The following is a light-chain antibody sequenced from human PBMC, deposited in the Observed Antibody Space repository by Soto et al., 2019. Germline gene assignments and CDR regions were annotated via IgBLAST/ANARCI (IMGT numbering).Light chain of an antibody. CDR2: ATS. J-gene: IGKJ4*01. V-gene: IGKV1-39*01. CDR3: QQSYSTPLT. Sequence: DIQMTQSPSSLSASVGDRVTITCRASQSINNYLHWYQQRPGTAPKLLIYATSSLQSGVPSRFSGSGSGTDFTLTISSLQPEDFATYYCQQSYSTPLTFXGGTKVDIK. CDR1: QSINNY.